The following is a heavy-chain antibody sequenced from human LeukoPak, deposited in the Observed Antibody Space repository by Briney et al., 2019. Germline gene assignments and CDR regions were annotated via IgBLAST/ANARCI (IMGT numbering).Heavy chain of an antibody. V-gene: IGHV3-23*01. Sequence: PGGSLRLSCEASGFTFSSYAMSWVRQAPGKGLEWVSAISGSGVTTHYAGPVKGRFSISRDNSKNTLYLQMNSLRAEDTALYYCAKKVVVGATSPYSDFQDWGQGTLVTVSS. CDR3: AKKVVVGATSPYSDFQD. CDR2: ISGSGVTT. D-gene: IGHD1-26*01. CDR1: GFTFSSYA. J-gene: IGHJ1*01.